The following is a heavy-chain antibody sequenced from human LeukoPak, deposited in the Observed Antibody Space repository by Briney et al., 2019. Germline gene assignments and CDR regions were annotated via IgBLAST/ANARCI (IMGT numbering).Heavy chain of an antibody. Sequence: PSETLSLTCTVSGGSISSYYWSWIRQPPGKGLEWIGYIYYSGSTSYNPSLKSRVTISVDTSKNQISLKVRSVTAADTAVYYCARVSGYDWESFYDYWGQGTLVTVSS. CDR3: ARVSGYDWESFYDY. CDR2: IYYSGST. CDR1: GGSISSYY. J-gene: IGHJ4*02. D-gene: IGHD5-12*01. V-gene: IGHV4-59*01.